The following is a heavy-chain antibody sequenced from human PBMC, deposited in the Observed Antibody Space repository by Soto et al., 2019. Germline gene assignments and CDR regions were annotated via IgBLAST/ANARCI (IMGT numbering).Heavy chain of an antibody. CDR2: ISYDGSNK. CDR3: AKDQVVVVVAATFDY. J-gene: IGHJ4*02. Sequence: QVQLVESGGGVVQPGRSLRLSCAASGFTFSSYGMHWVRQAPGKGLEWVAVISYDGSNKYYADSVKGRFTISRDNSKNTLYLQMNSLRAEDTAVYYGAKDQVVVVVAATFDYWGQGTLVTVSS. CDR1: GFTFSSYG. D-gene: IGHD2-15*01. V-gene: IGHV3-30*18.